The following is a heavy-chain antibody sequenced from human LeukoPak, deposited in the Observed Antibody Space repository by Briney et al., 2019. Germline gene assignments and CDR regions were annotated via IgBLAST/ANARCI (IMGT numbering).Heavy chain of an antibody. D-gene: IGHD1-26*01. CDR1: GFTFSSYW. Sequence: GGSLRLSCAASGFTFSSYWMHWVRQVPGKGLVWVSRINTDGTNTTYADSVKGRFTMSRDNAKSRLYLQMNSLRAEDTAVYYCARGYSGTYRVDYWGQGTLVTVS. J-gene: IGHJ4*02. V-gene: IGHV3-74*01. CDR3: ARGYSGTYRVDY. CDR2: INTDGTNT.